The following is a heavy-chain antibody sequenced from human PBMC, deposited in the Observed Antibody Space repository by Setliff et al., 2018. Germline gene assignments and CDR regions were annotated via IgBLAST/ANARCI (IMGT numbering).Heavy chain of an antibody. V-gene: IGHV4-4*07. CDR2: MIVSGGA. CDR3: RFWSGYYKNDY. CDR1: GGSVTESF. D-gene: IGHD3-3*01. J-gene: IGHJ4*02. Sequence: SETLSLTCTVSGGSVTESFWSWIRQPAGRGLEWIGRMIVSGGADYNPSLKSRVTMSVDSPNNKFSLNLSSVTAADTDVYYCRFWSGYYKNDYWGRGTLVTVSS.